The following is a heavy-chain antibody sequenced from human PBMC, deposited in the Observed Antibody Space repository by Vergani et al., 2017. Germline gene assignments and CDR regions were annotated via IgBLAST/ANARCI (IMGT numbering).Heavy chain of an antibody. V-gene: IGHV3-23*01. Sequence: EVQLLESGGGLVQPGGSLRLSCAASGFTFSSYAMSWVRQAPGKGLEWVSAISGSGGSTYSADSVKGRFTISRDNSKNTLYLQMNSLRAEDTAVYYCAKYGFGELLENPNTRWGQGTLVTVSS. CDR2: ISGSGGST. CDR3: AKYGFGELLENPNTR. CDR1: GFTFSSYA. J-gene: IGHJ4*02. D-gene: IGHD3-10*01.